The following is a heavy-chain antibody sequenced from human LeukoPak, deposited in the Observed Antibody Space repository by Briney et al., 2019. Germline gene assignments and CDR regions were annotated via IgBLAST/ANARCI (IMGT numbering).Heavy chain of an antibody. D-gene: IGHD2-21*02. CDR1: GGSISSYY. CDR2: INHSGST. V-gene: IGHV4-34*01. CDR3: ARGGSSAIGFVDP. Sequence: ETLSLTCTVSGGSISSYYWSWIRQPPGKGLEWIGEINHSGSTNYNPSLKSRVTISVDTSKNQFSLKLSSVTAADAAVYYCARGGSSAIGFVDPWGQGTLVTVSS. J-gene: IGHJ5*02.